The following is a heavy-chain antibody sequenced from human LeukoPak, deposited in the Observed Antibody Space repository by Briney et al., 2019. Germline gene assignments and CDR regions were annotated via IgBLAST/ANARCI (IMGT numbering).Heavy chain of an antibody. CDR2: ISYDGNNK. J-gene: IGHJ4*02. V-gene: IGHV3-30*03. D-gene: IGHD3-22*01. CDR1: GFTFSSYG. Sequence: PGGTLRLSCAASGFTFSSYGMSWVRQAPGKGLEWVAAISYDGNNKYYTDSVKGRFTISRDNSKNTLYLQMNSLRAEDTAVYYCARGPRFAIRMIVVVTKGHFDSWGQGTPVTVSS. CDR3: ARGPRFAIRMIVVVTKGHFDS.